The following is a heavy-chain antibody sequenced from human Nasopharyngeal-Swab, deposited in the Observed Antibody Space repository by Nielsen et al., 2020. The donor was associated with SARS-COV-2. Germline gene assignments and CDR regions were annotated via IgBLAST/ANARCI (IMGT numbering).Heavy chain of an antibody. V-gene: IGHV3-48*02. J-gene: IGHJ4*02. D-gene: IGHD1-26*01. CDR3: ARDVAIVGATPEN. Sequence: GGSLRLSCAASEFTMSRNGMHWVRQAPGKGLEWVAYISSSSSTSYYADSVKGRFTISRDNPKNSLYLQMNSLRDEDTALYYCARDVAIVGATPENWGQGTLVTVSS. CDR1: EFTMSRNG. CDR2: ISSSSSTS.